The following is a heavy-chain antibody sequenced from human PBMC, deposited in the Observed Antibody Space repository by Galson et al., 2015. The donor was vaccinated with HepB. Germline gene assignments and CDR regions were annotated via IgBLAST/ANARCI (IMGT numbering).Heavy chain of an antibody. CDR1: GYTFTSYD. CDR2: MNPNSGNT. J-gene: IGHJ4*02. V-gene: IGHV1-8*01. CDR3: ARTLDAPYYYDSSGYFGY. Sequence: SVKVSCKASGYTFTSYDINWVRQATGQGLEWMGWMNPNSGNTGYAQKFQGRVTMTRNTSISTAYMELSSLRSEDTAVYYCARTLDAPYYYDSSGYFGYWGQGTLVTVSS. D-gene: IGHD3-22*01.